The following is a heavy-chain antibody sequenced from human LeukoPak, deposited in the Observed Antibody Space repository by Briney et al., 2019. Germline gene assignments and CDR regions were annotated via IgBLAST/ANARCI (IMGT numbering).Heavy chain of an antibody. CDR1: GGSISSGGYY. D-gene: IGHD4-17*01. J-gene: IGHJ4*02. Sequence: PSETLSLTCTVSGGSISSGGYYWSWIRQHPGKGLEWIGYIYYSGSTYYNPSLKSRVTISVDTSKNQFSLKLSSATAADTAVYYCAKWGLRYFDYWGQGTLVTVSS. CDR3: AKWGLRYFDY. V-gene: IGHV4-31*03. CDR2: IYYSGST.